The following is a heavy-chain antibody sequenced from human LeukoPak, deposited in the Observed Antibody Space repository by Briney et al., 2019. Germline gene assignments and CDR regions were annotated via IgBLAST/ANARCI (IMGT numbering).Heavy chain of an antibody. J-gene: IGHJ2*01. Sequence: GGSLRLSCAASGFTVSSNYMSWVRQAPGKGLEWVSVIYSGGSTYYADSVKGRFTISRDNSKNTLYLQMNSLRAEDTAVYYCARDKRASSSSHWYFDLWGRGTLVTVSS. CDR2: IYSGGST. V-gene: IGHV3-53*01. D-gene: IGHD6-13*01. CDR1: GFTVSSNY. CDR3: ARDKRASSSSHWYFDL.